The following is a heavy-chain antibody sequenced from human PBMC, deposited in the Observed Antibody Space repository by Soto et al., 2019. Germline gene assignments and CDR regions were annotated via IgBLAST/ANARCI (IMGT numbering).Heavy chain of an antibody. D-gene: IGHD2-2*01. CDR1: GYSFTSYW. J-gene: IGHJ6*02. CDR2: IYPGDSDT. V-gene: IGHV5-51*01. CDR3: ARSVGYCSSTSCSVYGMDV. Sequence: PGESLKVSCKGSGYSFTSYWIGWVRQMPGKGLEWMGIIYPGDSDTRYSPSFQGQVTISADKSISTAYLQWSSLKASDTAMYYCARSVGYCSSTSCSVYGMDVWGQGTTVTVSS.